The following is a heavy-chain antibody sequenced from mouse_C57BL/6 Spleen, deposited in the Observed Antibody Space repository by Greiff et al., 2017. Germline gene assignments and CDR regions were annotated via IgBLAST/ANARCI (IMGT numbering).Heavy chain of an antibody. CDR2: ISYDGSN. CDR3: AGYSRGWVAY. D-gene: IGHD2-5*01. CDR1: GYSITSGYY. J-gene: IGHJ3*01. V-gene: IGHV3-6*01. Sequence: EVKLMESGPGLVKPSQSLSLTCSVTGYSITSGYYWNWIRQFPGNKLEWMGYISYDGSNKYNPSLKNRISITRDTSKNQFFLKLNSVTTEDTATNYCAGYSRGWVAYWGQGTLVTVSA.